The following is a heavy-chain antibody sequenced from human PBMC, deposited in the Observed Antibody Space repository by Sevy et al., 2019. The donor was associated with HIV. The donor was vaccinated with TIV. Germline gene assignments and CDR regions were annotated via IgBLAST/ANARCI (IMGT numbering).Heavy chain of an antibody. D-gene: IGHD2-15*01. Sequence: SETQSLTCVVSDDSISSGYYSWNWIRQPPGKGLESFDHIYDVWNSYCNPSLKGRLTLSIDTSKNQFSLRLTAAATATHYCAGHTADIVKLRRDNWGQGTRVTVSS. V-gene: IGHV4-30-2*01. CDR1: DDSISSGYYS. CDR3: AGHTADIVKLRRDN. J-gene: IGHJ4*02. CDR2: IYDVWNS.